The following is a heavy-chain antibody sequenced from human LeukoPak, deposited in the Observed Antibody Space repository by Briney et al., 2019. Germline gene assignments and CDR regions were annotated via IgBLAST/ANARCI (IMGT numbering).Heavy chain of an antibody. CDR1: GFIFSNYV. CDR3: ARDRAYFDI. Sequence: GGSLRLSCAASGFIFSNYVVSWVRQAPGKGLEWVSVLYSGGNTFYRDSVKGRFAISRDDSKNTLYLQMNSLRAEDTAVYYCARDRAYFDIWGRGTLVAVSS. CDR2: LYSGGNT. V-gene: IGHV3-53*01. J-gene: IGHJ2*01.